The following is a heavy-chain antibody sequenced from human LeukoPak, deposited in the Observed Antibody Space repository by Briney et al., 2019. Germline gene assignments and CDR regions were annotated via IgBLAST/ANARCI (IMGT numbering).Heavy chain of an antibody. V-gene: IGHV4-34*01. CDR2: INHSGST. J-gene: IGHJ4*02. Sequence: SETLSLTCAVYGGSFSGYYWSWIRQPPGKGLEWIGEINHSGSTNYNPSLKSRVTISVDTSKNQFSLKLSSVTAADTAVYYCARTGYCSGGSCYGLSYWGQGTLVTASS. CDR1: GGSFSGYY. CDR3: ARTGYCSGGSCYGLSY. D-gene: IGHD2-15*01.